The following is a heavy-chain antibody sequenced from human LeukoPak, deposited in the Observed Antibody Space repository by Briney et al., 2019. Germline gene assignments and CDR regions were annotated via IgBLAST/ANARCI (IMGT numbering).Heavy chain of an antibody. V-gene: IGHV4-59*08. CDR1: GGSLSNYY. J-gene: IGHJ4*02. Sequence: SETLSLTCSVSGGSLSNYYWNWVRQPPGKGLEWIGSMYYGGSTNYNPSLKSRVTISVDTSENQFSLKVSSVTAAATAVYYCARHRGSSWYESFDYWGQGILVTVSS. CDR2: MYYGGST. CDR3: ARHRGSSWYESFDY. D-gene: IGHD6-13*01.